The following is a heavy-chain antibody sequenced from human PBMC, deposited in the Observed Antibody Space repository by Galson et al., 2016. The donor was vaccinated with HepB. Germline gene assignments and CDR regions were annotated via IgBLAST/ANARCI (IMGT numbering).Heavy chain of an antibody. CDR3: ARARTTLGALDY. CDR1: GFSFSSYG. Sequence: SLRLSCAASGFSFSSYGMHWVRQAPGKGLEWVAIIWYDGSNKYYADSVKGRFTISRDNSKNTLSLQMNSLRAEDTAVYYCARARTTLGALDYWGQGTLVTVSS. CDR2: IWYDGSNK. J-gene: IGHJ4*02. V-gene: IGHV3-33*01. D-gene: IGHD1-26*01.